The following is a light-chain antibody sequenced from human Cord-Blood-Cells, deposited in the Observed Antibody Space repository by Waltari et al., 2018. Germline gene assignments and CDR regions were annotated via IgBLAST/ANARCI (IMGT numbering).Light chain of an antibody. CDR3: QQYNSYSWT. J-gene: IGKJ1*01. V-gene: IGKV1-5*01. CDR2: DAS. CDR1: QSISSW. Sequence: DIQMTPSPSTLSASVGDTVTITCRASQSISSWLAWYRQKPGKAPKLLIYDASSLESGVPSRFSGSGSGTEFTLTISSLQPDDFATYYCQQYNSYSWTFGQGTKVEIK.